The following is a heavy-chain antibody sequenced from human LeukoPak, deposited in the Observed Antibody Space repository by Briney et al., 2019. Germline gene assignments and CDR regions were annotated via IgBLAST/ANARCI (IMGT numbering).Heavy chain of an antibody. D-gene: IGHD5-24*01. V-gene: IGHV1-69*05. J-gene: IGHJ4*02. Sequence: SVKISCKVSGYTFTDYYMHWVRQAPGQGLEWMGRIIPIFGTANYAQKFQGRVTITTDESTSTAYMELSSLRSEDTAVYYCASWRDGYNSADYWGQGTLVTVSS. CDR1: GYTFTDYY. CDR2: IIPIFGTA. CDR3: ASWRDGYNSADY.